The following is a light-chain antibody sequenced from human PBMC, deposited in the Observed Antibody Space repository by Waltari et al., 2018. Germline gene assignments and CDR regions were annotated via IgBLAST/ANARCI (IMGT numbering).Light chain of an antibody. Sequence: QLVLTQSRAASAALRASVKPTCTLRPGYRTNTIARPQQQPEKGPRYVMKGNSDGSHRTGDEIPVRFPGSSSGAERYLTISSLQSEDEADYYCQTGGHGTWVFGGGTKLTVL. V-gene: IGLV4-69*01. J-gene: IGLJ3*02. CDR1: PGYRTNT. CDR3: QTGGHGTWV. CDR2: GNSDGSH.